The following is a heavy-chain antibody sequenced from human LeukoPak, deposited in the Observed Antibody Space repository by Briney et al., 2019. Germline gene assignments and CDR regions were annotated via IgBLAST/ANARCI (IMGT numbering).Heavy chain of an antibody. CDR1: GFTFSSYA. CDR3: ARDGQNYYDSSGYYDY. D-gene: IGHD3-22*01. J-gene: IGHJ4*02. V-gene: IGHV3-48*03. Sequence: GGALRLSCAASGFTFSSYALSWVRQAPGKGLEWVSYISSTGSTIYYADSVKGRFTVSRDNAKNSLFLQMNSLRAEDTAVYYCARDGQNYYDSSGYYDYWGQGTLVTVSS. CDR2: ISSTGSTI.